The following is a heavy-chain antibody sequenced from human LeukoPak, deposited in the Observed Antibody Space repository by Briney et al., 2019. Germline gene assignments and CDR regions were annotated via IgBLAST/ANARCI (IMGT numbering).Heavy chain of an antibody. CDR3: ARAALESITIFGVVKGPGMDV. D-gene: IGHD3-3*01. CDR1: GYTFTSYG. CDR2: ISAYNANT. Sequence: VASVKVSCKASGYTFTSYGISWVRQAPGQGLEWMGWISAYNANTNYAQKLQGRVTMTTDTSTSTAYMELRSLRSDDTAVYYCARAALESITIFGVVKGPGMDVWGQGTTVTVSS. V-gene: IGHV1-18*01. J-gene: IGHJ6*02.